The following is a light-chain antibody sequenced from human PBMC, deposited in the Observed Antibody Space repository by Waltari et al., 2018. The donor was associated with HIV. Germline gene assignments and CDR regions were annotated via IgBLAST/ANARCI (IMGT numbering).Light chain of an antibody. CDR1: QSVTSNY. J-gene: IGKJ1*01. CDR2: GAS. Sequence: EIVLTQSPGTLSLSPGERAALYCRASQSVTSNYLAWYQQKPGRAPRLLISGASNRASGIPDRFSGSGAGTDFTLTISRLEPEDFAVYYCQQYGTSQWTFGRGTKVEI. V-gene: IGKV3-20*01. CDR3: QQYGTSQWT.